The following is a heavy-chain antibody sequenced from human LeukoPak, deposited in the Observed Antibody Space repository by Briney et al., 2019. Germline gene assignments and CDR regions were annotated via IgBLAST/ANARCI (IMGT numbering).Heavy chain of an antibody. Sequence: GGSLRLSCATSGFTVSSNYMSWVRQAPGKGLEWVSVIYSGGSTYYADSVKGRFAISRDNSKNTLYLQMNSLRAEDTAVYYCARASGYRIRAFDIWGQGTMVTVSS. CDR1: GFTVSSNY. D-gene: IGHD1-1*01. V-gene: IGHV3-66*02. CDR2: IYSGGST. J-gene: IGHJ3*02. CDR3: ARASGYRIRAFDI.